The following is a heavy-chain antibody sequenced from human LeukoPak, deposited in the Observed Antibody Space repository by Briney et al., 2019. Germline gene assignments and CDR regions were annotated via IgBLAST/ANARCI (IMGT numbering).Heavy chain of an antibody. CDR1: GGTFSSYA. D-gene: IGHD5-24*01. CDR3: ARWDGYNYNFDY. Sequence: SVKVSCKASGGTFSSYAISWVRQAPGQGLEWMGGIIPIFGTANYAQKFQGRVTITADESTSTAYMELSSLRSEDTAVYYCARWDGYNYNFDYWGQGTLVTVSS. V-gene: IGHV1-69*13. J-gene: IGHJ4*02. CDR2: IIPIFGTA.